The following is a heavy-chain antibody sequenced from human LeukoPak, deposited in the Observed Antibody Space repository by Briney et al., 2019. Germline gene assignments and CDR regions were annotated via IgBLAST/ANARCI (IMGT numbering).Heavy chain of an antibody. CDR2: INHSGST. CDR3: ARVYSSSSKTHYYYYMDA. D-gene: IGHD6-6*01. V-gene: IGHV4-34*01. J-gene: IGHJ6*03. CDR1: GGSFSGYY. Sequence: PSETLSLTCAVYGGSFSGYYWSWIRQPPGKGLEWIGEINHSGSTNYNPSLKSRVTISVDTSKNQFSLKLSSVTAADTAVYYCARVYSSSSKTHYYYYMDAWGKGTTVTVSS.